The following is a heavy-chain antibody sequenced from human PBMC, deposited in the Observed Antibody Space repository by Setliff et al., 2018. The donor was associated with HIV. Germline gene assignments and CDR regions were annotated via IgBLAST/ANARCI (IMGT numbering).Heavy chain of an antibody. CDR3: ARMWSYYDFWSGYYY. D-gene: IGHD3-3*01. CDR2: ISSSSSYI. V-gene: IGHV3-21*01. CDR1: GFTFSSYS. Sequence: GGSLRLSCAASGFTFSSYSMNWVRQAPGKGLEWVSSISSSSSYIYYADSVKGRFTISRDNAKNSLYLQMNSLRAEDTAVYYCARMWSYYDFWSGYYYWGQGTLVTV. J-gene: IGHJ4*02.